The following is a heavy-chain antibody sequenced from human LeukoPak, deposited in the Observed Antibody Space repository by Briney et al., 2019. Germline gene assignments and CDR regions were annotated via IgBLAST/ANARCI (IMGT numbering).Heavy chain of an antibody. CDR2: INHSGST. J-gene: IGHJ5*02. CDR3: ARDSGWYALKFRRGDWFDP. CDR1: GGSFSGYY. D-gene: IGHD6-19*01. Sequence: SETLSLTCAVYGGSFSGYYWSWIRQPPGKGLEWIGEINHSGSTNYNPSLKSRVTISVDTSKNQFSLKLSSVTAADTAVYYCARDSGWYALKFRRGDWFDPWGQGTLVTVSS. V-gene: IGHV4-34*01.